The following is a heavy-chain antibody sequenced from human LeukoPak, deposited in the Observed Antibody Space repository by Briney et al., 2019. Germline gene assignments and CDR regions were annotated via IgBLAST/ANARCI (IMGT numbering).Heavy chain of an antibody. CDR3: ARLLSHGYGPNRYFDY. J-gene: IGHJ4*02. CDR1: DYKFTNYW. V-gene: IGHV5-51*01. Sequence: GESLKISCKGSDYKFTNYWICWVRQRPRKGLEGMGIIYPADSDTRYNPSFQGQVTISADRSFSTAYLQWSSLKASDTAMYYCARLLSHGYGPNRYFDYWGQGTLVTVSS. CDR2: IYPADSDT. D-gene: IGHD5-18*01.